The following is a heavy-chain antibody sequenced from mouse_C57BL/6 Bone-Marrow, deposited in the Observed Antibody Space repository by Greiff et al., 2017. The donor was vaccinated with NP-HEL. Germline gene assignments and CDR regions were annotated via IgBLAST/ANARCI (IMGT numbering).Heavy chain of an antibody. Sequence: EVKLQESGGGLVKPGGSLKLSCAASGFTFSDYGMHWVRQAPEKGLEWVAYISSGSSTIYYADTVKGRFTISRDNTKNTLFLQMTGLRSEDTAMYYCTRDYGRICYFDYWGQGTTLTVSS. CDR3: TRDYGRICYFDY. V-gene: IGHV5-17*01. CDR1: GFTFSDYG. D-gene: IGHD1-1*01. CDR2: ISSGSSTI. J-gene: IGHJ2*01.